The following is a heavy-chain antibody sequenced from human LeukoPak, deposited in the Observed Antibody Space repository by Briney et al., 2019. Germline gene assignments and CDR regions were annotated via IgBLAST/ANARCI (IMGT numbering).Heavy chain of an antibody. CDR2: TYYSWYT. CDR3: ATTSYYYDSPDY. Sequence: SETLSLNCAVYGGSFTDNYWTWLRQPPGKGLEWVGSTYYSWYTYYNPSLKSRVTISVDTSKNQFSLKLMSVTAADTAVYYCATTSYYYDSPDYWGQGTLVTVSS. V-gene: IGHV4-34*01. D-gene: IGHD3-22*01. CDR1: GGSFTDNY. J-gene: IGHJ4*02.